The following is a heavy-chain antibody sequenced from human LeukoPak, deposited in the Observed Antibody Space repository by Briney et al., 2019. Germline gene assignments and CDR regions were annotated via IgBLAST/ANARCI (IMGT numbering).Heavy chain of an antibody. J-gene: IGHJ6*02. D-gene: IGHD3-3*01. CDR2: IYYSGST. CDR3: ARVRGDFWSGYYRDDYYYYYGMDV. CDR1: GGSISSYY. Sequence: PSETLSLTCTVSGGSISSYYWSWIRQPPGKGLEWIGYIYYSGSTNYNPSLKSRVTISVDTSKNQFSPKLSSVTAADTAVYYCARVRGDFWSGYYRDDYYYYYGMDVWGQGTTVTVSS. V-gene: IGHV4-59*01.